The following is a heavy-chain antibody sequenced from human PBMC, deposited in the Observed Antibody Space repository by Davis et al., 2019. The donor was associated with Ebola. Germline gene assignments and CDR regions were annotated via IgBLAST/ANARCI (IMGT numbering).Heavy chain of an antibody. CDR1: GYTFTSYG. D-gene: IGHD5-12*01. J-gene: IGHJ4*02. V-gene: IGHV1-18*04. CDR2: ISACNGNT. CDR3: AKGSSVATKEYYFDY. Sequence: ASVKVSCKASGYTFTSYGISWVRQAPGQGLEWMGWISACNGNTNYAQKLQGRVTMTTDTSTSTAYMELSSLRSEDTAVYYCAKGSSVATKEYYFDYWGQGTLVTVSS.